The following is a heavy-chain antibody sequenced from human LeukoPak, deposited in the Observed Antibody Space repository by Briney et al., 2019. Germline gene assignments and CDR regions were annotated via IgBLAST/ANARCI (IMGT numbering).Heavy chain of an antibody. Sequence: SESLSLACSVDGDSVSSHYWSWIRQPGGKGREWIRYIRESGDTRYNPSLKSPVTMEVDKSTNQLSLRLSSVTAVDTAVYDCGRHRLRGNYVRHGFEIWGQGTMITVS. J-gene: IGHJ3*02. CDR1: GDSVSSHY. CDR3: GRHRLRGNYVRHGFEI. CDR2: IRESGDT. D-gene: IGHD1-26*01. V-gene: IGHV4-59*08.